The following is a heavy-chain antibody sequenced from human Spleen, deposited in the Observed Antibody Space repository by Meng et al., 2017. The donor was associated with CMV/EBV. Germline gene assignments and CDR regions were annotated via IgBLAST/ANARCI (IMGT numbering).Heavy chain of an antibody. J-gene: IGHJ4*02. CDR1: SVSSGSHY. Sequence: SVSSGSHYWSWIRQPPGKGLEWIGYIYYGGSTKYNPSLKRRATISLDTSKNQFSLNLISVTAADTAVYYCARDLGCSSVTCHTDYWGQGTLVTVSS. D-gene: IGHD2-2*02. CDR3: ARDLGCSSVTCHTDY. CDR2: IYYGGST. V-gene: IGHV4-61*01.